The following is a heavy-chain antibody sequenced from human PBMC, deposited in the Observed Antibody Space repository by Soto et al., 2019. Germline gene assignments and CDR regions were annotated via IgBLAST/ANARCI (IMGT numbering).Heavy chain of an antibody. Sequence: QVQLVESGGDLVKPGGSLRLSCAASGFTFSAYYMSWIRQAPGKGLEWVAYISSSGTIYYADSVKGRFTISRDNAKNSLYLQMNSLRAEDTAVYWCARGATYYYAMDVWGQGTTVIVS. V-gene: IGHV3-11*01. J-gene: IGHJ6*02. CDR3: ARGATYYYAMDV. CDR2: ISSSGTI. CDR1: GFTFSAYY. D-gene: IGHD5-12*01.